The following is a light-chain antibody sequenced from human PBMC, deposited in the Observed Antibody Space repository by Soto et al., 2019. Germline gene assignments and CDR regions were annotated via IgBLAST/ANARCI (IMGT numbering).Light chain of an antibody. V-gene: IGKV1-5*01. CDR2: DAS. J-gene: IGKJ1*01. Sequence: DIHMTQSPSTLSASVGDRVTITCRASQTISSWLAWYQQQPGKAPKLLIYDASNLQSGIPSRFSGSGSGTEFTLTISSLQPDDFATYYCQQYNSYSWTFGQGTKVEV. CDR1: QTISSW. CDR3: QQYNSYSWT.